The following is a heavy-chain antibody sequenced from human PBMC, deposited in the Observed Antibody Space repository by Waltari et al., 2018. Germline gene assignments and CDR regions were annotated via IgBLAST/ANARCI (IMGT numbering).Heavy chain of an antibody. D-gene: IGHD4-4*01. V-gene: IGHV3-11*01. Sequence: QVKLVESGGALVKPGGSLRLSCTASGFTFSAYYMTWVRQAPGKGLEWISYISNTGNTIYSAESVRGRFFISRDNAQNSLFLQMNSLSAEDTAVYYCAREYGLRGTTLTTGYWGQGTLVTVSS. CDR2: ISNTGNTI. CDR1: GFTFSAYY. J-gene: IGHJ4*02. CDR3: AREYGLRGTTLTTGY.